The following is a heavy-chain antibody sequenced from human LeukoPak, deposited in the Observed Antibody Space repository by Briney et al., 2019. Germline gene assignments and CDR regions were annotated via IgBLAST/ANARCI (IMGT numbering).Heavy chain of an antibody. D-gene: IGHD5-24*01. CDR2: IYTSGST. CDR3: ARDRDGYNYY. J-gene: IGHJ4*02. CDR1: GYFISSVYY. Sequence: PSETLSLTCTVSGYFISSVYYWSWIRQPAGKGLEWIGRIYTSGSTNYNPSLKSRVTISVDTSKNQFSLKLSSVTAADTAVYYCARDRDGYNYYWGQGTLVTVSS. V-gene: IGHV4-61*02.